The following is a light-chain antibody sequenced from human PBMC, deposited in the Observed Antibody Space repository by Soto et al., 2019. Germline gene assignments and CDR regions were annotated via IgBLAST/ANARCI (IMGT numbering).Light chain of an antibody. CDR3: SSYTSSSTVV. CDR2: DVS. CDR1: SSDVGGYNY. V-gene: IGLV2-14*01. Sequence: QSALTQPASVSGSPGQSITMSSTGTSSDVGGYNYVSWYQQHPGKAPKLMIYDVSNRPSGVSNRFSGSKSVNTASLTISGLQAEDEADYYCSSYTSSSTVVFGGGTKLTVL. J-gene: IGLJ2*01.